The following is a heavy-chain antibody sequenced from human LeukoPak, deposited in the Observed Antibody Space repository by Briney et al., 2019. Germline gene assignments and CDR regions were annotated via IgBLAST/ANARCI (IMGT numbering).Heavy chain of an antibody. CDR2: IYYSGST. Sequence: PSQTLSLTCTVSGGSISSGDYYWSWIRQPPGKGLEWIGYIYYSGSTYYNPSLKSRVTISVDTSKNQFSLKLSSVTAADTAVYYCARVFRGTDILTGYSTFDYWGQGTLVTVSS. D-gene: IGHD3-9*01. CDR3: ARVFRGTDILTGYSTFDY. V-gene: IGHV4-30-4*08. J-gene: IGHJ4*02. CDR1: GGSISSGDYY.